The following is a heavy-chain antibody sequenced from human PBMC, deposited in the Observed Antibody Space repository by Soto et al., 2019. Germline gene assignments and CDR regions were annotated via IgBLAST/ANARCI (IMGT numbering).Heavy chain of an antibody. D-gene: IGHD2-21*01. Sequence: QVHLQQWGAGLLKPSETLSLTCGVYGGSLRGSYWSWIRQPPGKALEWLGKVTHSGSTTFNPSLKSRVSVSGDPSDNQFSLKLTSVTAADTAVYYCARGHIPVYGPVPDYFDSWGQGTLGTVSS. CDR2: VTHSGST. CDR3: ARGHIPVYGPVPDYFDS. CDR1: GGSLRGSY. J-gene: IGHJ4*02. V-gene: IGHV4-34*02.